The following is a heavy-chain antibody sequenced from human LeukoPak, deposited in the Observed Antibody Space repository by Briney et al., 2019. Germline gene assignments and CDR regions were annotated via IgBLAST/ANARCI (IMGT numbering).Heavy chain of an antibody. Sequence: SETLSLTCTVSGGSISSGGYYWSWIRQHPGKGLEWIGYIYYSGSTYYNPSLKSRVTISVDTSKNQFSLKLNSATAADTAVYYCARGMTGNWYYFDYWGQGTLVTVSS. CDR1: GGSISSGGYY. D-gene: IGHD1-14*01. V-gene: IGHV4-31*03. J-gene: IGHJ4*02. CDR2: IYYSGST. CDR3: ARGMTGNWYYFDY.